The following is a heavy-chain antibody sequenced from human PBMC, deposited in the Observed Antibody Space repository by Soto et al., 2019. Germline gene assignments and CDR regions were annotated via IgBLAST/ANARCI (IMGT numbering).Heavy chain of an antibody. CDR2: IIPILGIA. CDR1: GGTFSSYT. D-gene: IGHD2-2*02. J-gene: IGHJ4*02. CDR3: ATSIVVVPAAIGLDY. V-gene: IGHV1-69*02. Sequence: ASVKVSCKASGGTFSSYTISWVRQAPGQGLEWMGRIIPILGIANYAQKFQGRVTITADKSTSTAYMELSSLRSEDTAVYYCATSIVVVPAAIGLDYWGQGTLVTVSS.